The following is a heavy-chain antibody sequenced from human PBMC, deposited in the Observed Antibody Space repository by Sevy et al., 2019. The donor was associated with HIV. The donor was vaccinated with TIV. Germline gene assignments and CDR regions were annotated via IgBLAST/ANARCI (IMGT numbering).Heavy chain of an antibody. Sequence: GGSLRLSCAASGFIFYSYAMSWVRQAPGKGLMWVSHINSHGTITNYADSVKGRFAISRDNAKNTVYLRMDSLRAEDTAVYYCARGQLLQFLEWPSYSLDVWGQGTTVTVSS. J-gene: IGHJ6*02. V-gene: IGHV3-74*01. CDR2: INSHGTIT. CDR1: GFIFYSYA. CDR3: ARGQLLQFLEWPSYSLDV. D-gene: IGHD3-3*01.